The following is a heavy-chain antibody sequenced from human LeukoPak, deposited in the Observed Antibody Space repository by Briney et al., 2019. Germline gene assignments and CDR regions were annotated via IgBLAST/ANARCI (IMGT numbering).Heavy chain of an antibody. CDR2: IKQDGSEK. CDR3: ARPDSSGYYSDYYYMDV. J-gene: IGHJ6*03. V-gene: IGHV3-7*01. D-gene: IGHD3-22*01. Sequence: GGSQRLSCAASGFTFSSYWMTWVRQAPGKGLEWVANIKQDGSEKYYVDSVKGRFTISRDNTKNSLYLQMNSLRAEDTAVYYCARPDSSGYYSDYYYMDVWGKGTTVTVSS. CDR1: GFTFSSYW.